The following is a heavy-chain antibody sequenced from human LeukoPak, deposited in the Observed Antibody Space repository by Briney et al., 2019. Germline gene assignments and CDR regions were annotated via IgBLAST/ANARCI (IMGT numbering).Heavy chain of an antibody. CDR1: GFTFSSYA. D-gene: IGHD3-10*01. V-gene: IGHV3-23*01. CDR2: MSGSGGST. CDR3: AKDATNMGRGATFFDL. Sequence: PGGSLRLSCAASGFTFSSYAMSWVRQTPGKGLEWVSTMSGSGGSTYYADSVKGRFTISRDNSNKTVNLEMNSLRAEDTAIYYCAKDATNMGRGATFFDLWGRGTLVTVSS. J-gene: IGHJ2*01.